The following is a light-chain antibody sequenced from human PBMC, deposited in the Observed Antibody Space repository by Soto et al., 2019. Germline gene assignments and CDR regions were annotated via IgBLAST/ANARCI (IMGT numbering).Light chain of an antibody. CDR2: ATS. J-gene: IGKJ4*01. V-gene: IGKV1-39*01. CDR1: QSITIY. CDR3: QQSLTTPLT. Sequence: DIQMTQSPSSLSASVGDRVTITCRASQSITIYLNWYQQKPGKAPKLPICATSSLQSGVPSRFSGSGSGTDFTLTISSLQPADLATYYSQQSLTTPLTFGGGTKVEIK.